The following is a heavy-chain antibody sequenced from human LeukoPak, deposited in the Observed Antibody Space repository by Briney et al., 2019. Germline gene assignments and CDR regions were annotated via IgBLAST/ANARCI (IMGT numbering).Heavy chain of an antibody. J-gene: IGHJ4*02. CDR2: ISGSGGNT. CDR1: GFTFSSYA. V-gene: IGHV3-23*01. D-gene: IGHD3-9*01. CDR3: AKEGNYDLLTGHPQAPFAH. Sequence: GGSLRLSCAASGFTFSSYAMAWVRQTPGKGLEWVSAISGSGGNTYYADSVKGRFTISRDNSKNTLYLQMNSLRVEDTAVYYCAKEGNYDLLTGHPQAPFAHWGQGTLITVSS.